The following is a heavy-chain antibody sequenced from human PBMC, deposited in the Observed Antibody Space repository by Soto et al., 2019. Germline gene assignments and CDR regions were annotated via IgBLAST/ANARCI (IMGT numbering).Heavy chain of an antibody. CDR3: AKLGYCVSTYCYTYGMDV. V-gene: IGHV1-46*01. CDR1: GYTFTSYY. D-gene: IGHD2-2*01. J-gene: IGHJ6*01. CDR2: INPSGGST. Sequence: ASVKVSCKASGYTFTSYYMHWVRQAPGQGLEWMGIINPSGGSTIYAQKFQGRVTMTRDTSTSTAYMELSSLRSEDTAVYYCAKLGYCVSTYCYTYGMDVWGQGTTVTVSS.